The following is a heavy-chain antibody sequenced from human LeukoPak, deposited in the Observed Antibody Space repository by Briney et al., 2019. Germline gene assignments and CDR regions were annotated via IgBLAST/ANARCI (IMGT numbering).Heavy chain of an antibody. CDR1: GFTFRSYW. CDR2: INSDGSNT. Sequence: GGSLRLSCAASGFTFRSYWMHWVRQAPGRGLVWVSRINSDGSNTFYADSVKGRFTISRDNAKNTLCLQMNSLRAEDTAVYYCARSDKFDPWGQGTLVTVSS. J-gene: IGHJ5*02. V-gene: IGHV3-74*01. CDR3: ARSDKFDP.